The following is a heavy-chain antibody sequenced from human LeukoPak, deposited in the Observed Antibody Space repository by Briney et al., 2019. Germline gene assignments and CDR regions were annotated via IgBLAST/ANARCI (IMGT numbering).Heavy chain of an antibody. CDR2: IYPGYSDA. J-gene: IGHJ5*02. CDR1: GYNFTSYW. D-gene: IGHD6-13*01. Sequence: GESLKISCKGSGYNFTSYWIGWVRQMPGKGLEWMGIIYPGYSDAKYSPSFQGQVTLSVDASISTAYLQLSGLRASDTAIYYCVRFGLTSSLDHWGQGTLVTVSS. CDR3: VRFGLTSSLDH. V-gene: IGHV5-51*01.